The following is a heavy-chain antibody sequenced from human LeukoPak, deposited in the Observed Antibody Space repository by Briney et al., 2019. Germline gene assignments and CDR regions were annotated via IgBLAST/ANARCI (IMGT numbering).Heavy chain of an antibody. CDR2: VFVRGGSA. V-gene: IGHV3-23*01. CDR3: GKTTTGYSSGQKPAWPVDY. CDR1: GFTFNSYA. D-gene: IGHD6-19*01. Sequence: LPGGSLRLSWVASGFTFNSYAMYWVRQAPGKGREWVSGVFVRGGSAHYADSVKGRFTISRDNSKNTVYLQMNSMRAEDTAIYFSGKTTTGYSSGQKPAWPVDYWGQGTLVTVSS. J-gene: IGHJ4*02.